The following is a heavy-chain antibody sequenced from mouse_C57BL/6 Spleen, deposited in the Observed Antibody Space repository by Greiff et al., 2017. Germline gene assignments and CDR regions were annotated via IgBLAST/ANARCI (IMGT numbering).Heavy chain of an antibody. CDR2: INPSNGGT. J-gene: IGHJ1*03. CDR3: AREGYDGYYGYFDV. Sequence: QVQLQQPGTELVKPGASVYTFTSYWMHWVKQWPGQGLEWIGNINPSNGGTNYNEKFKSKATLNVDKSSSTAYMQLSSLTSEDSAVYYCAREGYDGYYGYFDVWGTGTTVTVSS. D-gene: IGHD2-3*01. V-gene: IGHV1-53*01. CDR1: YTFTSYW.